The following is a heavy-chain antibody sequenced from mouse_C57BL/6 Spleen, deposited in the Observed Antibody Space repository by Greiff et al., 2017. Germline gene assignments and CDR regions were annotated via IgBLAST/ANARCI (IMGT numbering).Heavy chain of an antibody. V-gene: IGHV1-82*01. CDR3: ARGSSLYYFDY. CDR2: IYPGDGDT. J-gene: IGHJ2*01. Sequence: QVQLKESGPELVKPGASVKISCKASGYAFSSSWMNWVKQRPGKGLEWIGRIYPGDGDTNYNGKFKGKATLTADKSSSTAYMQLSSLTSEDSAVYCCARGSSLYYFDYWGQGTTLTVSS. CDR1: GYAFSSSW. D-gene: IGHD1-1*01.